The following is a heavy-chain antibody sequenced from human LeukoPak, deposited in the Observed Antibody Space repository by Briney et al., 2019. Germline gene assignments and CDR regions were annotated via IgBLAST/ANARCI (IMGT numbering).Heavy chain of an antibody. D-gene: IGHD6-13*01. CDR1: GFTFSSYS. J-gene: IGHJ5*02. CDR3: ATRGIAAA. V-gene: IGHV3-23*01. Sequence: PGGSLRLSCATSGFTFSSYSMSWVRQAPGKGLEWVSVIGGGGDTSTYHADSVKGRFTISRDNSKNTLYLHMNSLRAEDTAVYYCATRGIAAAWGQGTLVTVSS. CDR2: IGGGGDTST.